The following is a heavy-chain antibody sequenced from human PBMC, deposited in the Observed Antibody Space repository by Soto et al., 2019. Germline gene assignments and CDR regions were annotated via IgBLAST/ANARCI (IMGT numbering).Heavy chain of an antibody. CDR2: IWYDGSNK. CDR1: GFTFSDYG. Sequence: PGGSLRLSCAASGFTFSDYGMHWVRQAPGKGPEWVAVIWYDGSNKYYAESVKGRFTISRDNSKNTLHLQMNSLRAEDTAVYYCARDPLHYDILTGYSPHYFDYWGQGSLVTVSS. V-gene: IGHV3-33*01. J-gene: IGHJ4*02. D-gene: IGHD3-9*01. CDR3: ARDPLHYDILTGYSPHYFDY.